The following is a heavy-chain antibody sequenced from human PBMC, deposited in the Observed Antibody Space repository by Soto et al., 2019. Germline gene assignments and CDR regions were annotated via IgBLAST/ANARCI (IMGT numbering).Heavy chain of an antibody. CDR2: MSYDGSNK. D-gene: IGHD3-22*01. J-gene: IGHJ4*02. V-gene: IGHV3-30*18. Sequence: GGSLRLSCAASGFTFSSYAMHWVRQAPGKGLEWVAVMSYDGSNKYYADSVKGRFTISRDNSKNTLYLQMNSLRAEDTAVYYWAKAPSIVLRGPHDYWGQGTLVTVSS. CDR3: AKAPSIVLRGPHDY. CDR1: GFTFSSYA.